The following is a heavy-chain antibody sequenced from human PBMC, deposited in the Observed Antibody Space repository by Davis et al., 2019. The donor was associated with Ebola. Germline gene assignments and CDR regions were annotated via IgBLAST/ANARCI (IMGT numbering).Heavy chain of an antibody. CDR1: GFTFSSYA. D-gene: IGHD2-15*01. Sequence: PSETLSLTCAASGFTFSSYAMTWVRQAPGKGLEWVSVIYSGGSTYYADSVKGRFTISRDNSKNTLYLQMNSLRAEDTAVYYCAKDTTVYCSGGSCIASPVDYWGQGTLVTVSS. J-gene: IGHJ4*02. CDR2: IYSGGST. V-gene: IGHV3-23*03. CDR3: AKDTTVYCSGGSCIASPVDY.